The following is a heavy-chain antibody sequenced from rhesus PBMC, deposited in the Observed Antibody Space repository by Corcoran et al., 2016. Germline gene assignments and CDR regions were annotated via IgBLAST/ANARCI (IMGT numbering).Heavy chain of an antibody. CDR3: ARRGDAFDF. CDR2: IGGSSGRT. V-gene: IGHV4-165*01. CDR1: GGSISSNY. J-gene: IGHJ3*01. Sequence: QVQLQESGPELVKPSETLSLTCAVSGGSISSNYWSWIRQSPGKGLEWIGDIGGSSGRTNYHPSLKSRVTISTDTSKNQFSLNLSSVTAADTAVYYCARRGDAFDFWGQGLRVTVSS.